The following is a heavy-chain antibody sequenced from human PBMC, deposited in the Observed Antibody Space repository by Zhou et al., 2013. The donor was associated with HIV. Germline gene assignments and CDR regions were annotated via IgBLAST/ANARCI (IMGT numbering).Heavy chain of an antibody. Sequence: QVQLVQSGAEVKKPGASVKVSCKASGYTFTSYYMHWVRQAPGQGLEWMGIINPSGGSTSYAQKFQGRVTMTRDTSTSTVYMELSSLRSEDTAVYYCARSLEDIVVEPTAISRPLDYWGQGTLGHRLL. CDR2: INPSGGST. V-gene: IGHV1-46*01. J-gene: IGHJ4*02. CDR3: ARSLEDIVVEPTAISRPLDY. CDR1: GYTFTSYY. D-gene: IGHD2-2*01.